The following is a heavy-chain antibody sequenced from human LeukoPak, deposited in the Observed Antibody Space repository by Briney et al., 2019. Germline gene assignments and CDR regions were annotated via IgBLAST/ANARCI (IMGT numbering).Heavy chain of an antibody. CDR3: ARHGSNCFDS. J-gene: IGHJ4*02. CDR1: GGSFSISY. CDR2: IYHSGGA. Sequence: SETLSLTRGVSGGSFSISYWSWIRQPPGKGLEWIGQIYHSGGANYNPSLRSRVTISIDTSKNQLSLRLSSVTAADTAVYYCARHGSNCFDSWGQGTLVTVSS. D-gene: IGHD1-26*01. V-gene: IGHV4-34*01.